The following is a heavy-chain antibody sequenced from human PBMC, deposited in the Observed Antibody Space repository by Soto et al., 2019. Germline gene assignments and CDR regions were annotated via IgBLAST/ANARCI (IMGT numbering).Heavy chain of an antibody. Sequence: GASVKVSCKASGYTFTRSGISWVRQAPGQGLEWMGWISTYNGDTNYAQTFQGRVTMTTDTSTSTVHMEVRSLRSDDTAVYYCAREGVATYYYYGMDVWGQGTPVNVSS. CDR3: AREGVATYYYYGMDV. D-gene: IGHD5-12*01. CDR2: ISTYNGDT. J-gene: IGHJ6*02. CDR1: GYTFTRSG. V-gene: IGHV1-18*01.